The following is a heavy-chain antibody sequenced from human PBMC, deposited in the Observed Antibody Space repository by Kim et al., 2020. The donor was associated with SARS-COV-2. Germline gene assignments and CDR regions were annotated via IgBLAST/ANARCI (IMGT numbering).Heavy chain of an antibody. J-gene: IGHJ6*02. V-gene: IGHV4-61*01. CDR3: ARFYDILTGYYREDHTGYYYGMDV. Sequence: SETLSLTCTVSGGSVSSGSYYWSWIRQPPGKGLEWIGYIYYSGSTNYNPSLKSRVTISVDTSKNQFSLKLSSVTAADTAVYYCARFYDILTGYYREDHTGYYYGMDVWGQGTTVTVSS. CDR1: GGSVSSGSYY. D-gene: IGHD3-9*01. CDR2: IYYSGST.